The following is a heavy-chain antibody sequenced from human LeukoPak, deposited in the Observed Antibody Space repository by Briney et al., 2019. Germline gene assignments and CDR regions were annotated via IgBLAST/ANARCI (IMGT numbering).Heavy chain of an antibody. J-gene: IGHJ4*02. Sequence: VASVTVSCMASGYTFTSYDINWVGQAGGQGGEGMGWMNPNSGNTVYAQKFRGGVTMTRNTPISTAYMELSNLTAEDTHVSYFARGRPALNHGILTGYSLRGQGTLVTVSS. V-gene: IGHV1-8*01. D-gene: IGHD3-9*01. CDR1: GYTFTSYD. CDR2: MNPNSGNT. CDR3: ARGRPALNHGILTGYSL.